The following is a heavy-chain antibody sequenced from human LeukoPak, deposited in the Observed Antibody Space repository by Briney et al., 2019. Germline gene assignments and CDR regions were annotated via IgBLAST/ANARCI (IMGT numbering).Heavy chain of an antibody. Sequence: SETLSLTCTVSGGSISSSSYYWGWIRQPPGKGLEWIGSIYYSGSTYYNPSLKSRVTISVDTSKNQFSLKLSSVTAADTAVYYCAGCSGGSCTLGGYSYYMDVWGKGTTVTVSS. V-gene: IGHV4-39*07. CDR2: IYYSGST. CDR1: GGSISSSSYY. J-gene: IGHJ6*03. CDR3: AGCSGGSCTLGGYSYYMDV. D-gene: IGHD2-15*01.